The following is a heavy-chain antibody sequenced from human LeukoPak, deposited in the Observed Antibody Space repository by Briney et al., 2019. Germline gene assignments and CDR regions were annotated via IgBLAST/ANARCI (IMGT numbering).Heavy chain of an antibody. CDR2: IYWDDDK. Sequence: SGPTLVKPTQTLTLTCTFSGFSLSTSGVGVGWIRQPPGKALEWLALIYWDDDKRYSPSLKSRLTITKDTTKNQVVLTMTNTDPVDTATYYCAHRNILTGWNWFDPWGQGTLVTVSS. CDR3: AHRNILTGWNWFDP. J-gene: IGHJ5*02. CDR1: GFSLSTSGVG. D-gene: IGHD3-9*01. V-gene: IGHV2-5*02.